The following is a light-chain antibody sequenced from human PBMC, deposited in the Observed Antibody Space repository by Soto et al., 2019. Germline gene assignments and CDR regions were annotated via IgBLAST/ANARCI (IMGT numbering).Light chain of an antibody. J-gene: IGKJ2*01. CDR1: QIVGNTY. CDR2: GTS. CDR3: QQYGSSRQFA. Sequence: EIVLTQSPDPLSLSPGERATLSCRASQIVGNTYLTWFQQRPGQAPRLLIHGTSSRATGITDSFSGSGSGTDFTLTIGRLGPEDSEMYYCQQYGSSRQFAFGQGTKVEI. V-gene: IGKV3-20*01.